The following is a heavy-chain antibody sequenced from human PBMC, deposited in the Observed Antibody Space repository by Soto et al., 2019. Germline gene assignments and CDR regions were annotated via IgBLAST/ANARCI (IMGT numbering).Heavy chain of an antibody. J-gene: IGHJ4*02. CDR2: IWYDGSNK. CDR1: GFTFSTYG. V-gene: IGHV3-33*01. D-gene: IGHD3-10*01. Sequence: VGSLRLSCAASGFTFSTYGMHWVRQAPGKGLEWVAVIWYDGSNKYYADSVKGRFTISRDNSKNTLYLQMNSLRAEDTAVYYCARDDPYYSTDYWGQGTLVTVSS. CDR3: ARDDPYYSTDY.